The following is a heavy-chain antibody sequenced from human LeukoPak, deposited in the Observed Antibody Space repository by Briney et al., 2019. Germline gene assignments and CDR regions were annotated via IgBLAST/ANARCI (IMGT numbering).Heavy chain of an antibody. CDR1: GYTFPTSG. CDR3: ATVSSGCQRSLCGMDV. J-gene: IGHJ6*02. CDR2: ISVYNHNT. Sequence: ASVKVSCKASGYTFPTSGISWVRQAPGQGLEWMGWISVYNHNTNYAQKFQGRVTITADESTSTAYMELSSLRSEDTAVYYCATVSSGCQRSLCGMDVWGQGTTVTVSS. V-gene: IGHV1-18*01. D-gene: IGHD6-19*01.